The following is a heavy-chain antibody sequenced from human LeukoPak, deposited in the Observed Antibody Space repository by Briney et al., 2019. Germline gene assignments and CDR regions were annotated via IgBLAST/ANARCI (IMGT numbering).Heavy chain of an antibody. CDR1: GFTFSAYT. V-gene: IGHV3-21*01. CDR3: ARDPAATPLDY. D-gene: IGHD6-13*01. Sequence: PGGFLRLSCAASGFTFSAYTMSWVGQAPGKGLEWVSSITTSSDYKYYVDSLRGRLTISRDNANNSLFLQMNSLRGDDTAVYYCARDPAATPLDYWGQGILVTVSS. CDR2: ITTSSDYK. J-gene: IGHJ4*02.